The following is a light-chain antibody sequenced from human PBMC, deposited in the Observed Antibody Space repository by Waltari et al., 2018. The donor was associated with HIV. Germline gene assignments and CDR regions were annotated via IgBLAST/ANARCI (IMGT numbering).Light chain of an antibody. Sequence: DIQMTQSPSSLSASVGASVTITCRASQGIRNYLAWYQQKPGKVPKLLIYDASTLQSGVPSRFSGSGSGTDFTLTISSLQPEDVATYYCQKYNSASWTFGQGTKVEIK. J-gene: IGKJ1*01. CDR1: QGIRNY. CDR2: DAS. CDR3: QKYNSASWT. V-gene: IGKV1-27*01.